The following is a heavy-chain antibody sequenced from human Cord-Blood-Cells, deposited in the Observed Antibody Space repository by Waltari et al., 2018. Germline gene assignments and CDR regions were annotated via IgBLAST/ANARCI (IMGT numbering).Heavy chain of an antibody. V-gene: IGHV3-53*01. D-gene: IGHD1-20*01. J-gene: IGHJ4*02. CDR1: GFTVSSNY. Sequence: EVQLVESGGGLIQPGGSLRLSCAASGFTVSSNYISWVRQAPGKGLEWVSVIYSGGSTYYADSVKGRFTISRDNSKNTLYLQMNSLRAEDTAVYYCARSHNWNQFDYWGQGTLVTVSS. CDR3: ARSHNWNQFDY. CDR2: IYSGGST.